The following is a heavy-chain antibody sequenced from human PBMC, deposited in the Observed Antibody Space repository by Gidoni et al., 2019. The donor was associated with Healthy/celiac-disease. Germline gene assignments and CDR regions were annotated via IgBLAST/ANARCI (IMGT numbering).Heavy chain of an antibody. J-gene: IGHJ4*02. V-gene: IGHV5-10-1*01. CDR1: GYSVTSYW. Sequence: EVQLVQSGAEVKKPGESLRHYCKGSGYSVTSYWISWVRQMPGKGLEWMGRIDPSDSYTNSSPSFQGHVTISADKPISTAYLQWSSLKASDTAMYYCAIHQGVPDYWGQGTLVTVSS. CDR3: AIHQGVPDY. CDR2: IDPSDSYT.